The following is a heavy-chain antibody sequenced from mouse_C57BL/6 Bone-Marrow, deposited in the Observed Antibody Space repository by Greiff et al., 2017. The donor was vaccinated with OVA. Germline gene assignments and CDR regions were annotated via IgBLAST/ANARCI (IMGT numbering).Heavy chain of an antibody. CDR3: ARKRGYDGDWYFDV. CDR2: IWSGGST. Sequence: VKLMESGPGLVQPSQRLSITCTVSGFSLTSYGVHWVRQSPGKGLEWLGVIWSGGSTDYNAAFISRRRISKDNSKSQVFFKMNSLQADDTAIYYCARKRGYDGDWYFDVWGTGTTVTVSS. V-gene: IGHV2-2*01. D-gene: IGHD2-2*01. CDR1: GFSLTSYG. J-gene: IGHJ1*03.